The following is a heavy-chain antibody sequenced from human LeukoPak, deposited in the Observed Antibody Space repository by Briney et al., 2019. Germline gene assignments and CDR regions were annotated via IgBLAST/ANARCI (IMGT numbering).Heavy chain of an antibody. Sequence: TSETLSLTCSVSGGSISPYYWSWIRQPPGKGLEWIGYIYYSGTTNYNPSLQSRVTISVATSKNQFSLKLSSVTAADTALYYCARDRASAGGFDYWGQGTLVTVSS. CDR2: IYYSGTT. CDR1: GGSISPYY. V-gene: IGHV4-59*01. J-gene: IGHJ4*02. D-gene: IGHD2-15*01. CDR3: ARDRASAGGFDY.